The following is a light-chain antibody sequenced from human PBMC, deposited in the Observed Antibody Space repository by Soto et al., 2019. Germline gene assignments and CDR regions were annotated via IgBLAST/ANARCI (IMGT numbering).Light chain of an antibody. CDR3: QQRSNWLT. J-gene: IGKJ4*01. Sequence: EIVLSQTPATLSLSPGERDTLSCRASQSVSSYLAWYQQKPGQAPRLLIYDASNRATGIPARFSGSGSGTDFTLTISSLEPEDFAVYYCQQRSNWLTFGGGTNVEIK. CDR2: DAS. CDR1: QSVSSY. V-gene: IGKV3-11*01.